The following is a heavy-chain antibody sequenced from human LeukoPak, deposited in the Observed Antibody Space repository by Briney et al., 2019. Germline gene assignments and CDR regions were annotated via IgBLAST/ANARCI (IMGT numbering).Heavy chain of an antibody. CDR2: ISGYDGNT. V-gene: IGHV1-18*01. D-gene: IGHD4-17*01. Sequence: ASVKVSCKASGYTLTTYGVSLVREAPGQGLEWMGWISGYDGNTNYAQKLRGRVTMTTDTSTSTAYMDLRSLRSDDTALYYCARTVTTSSYYFDYWGQGTLVTVSS. J-gene: IGHJ4*02. CDR3: ARTVTTSSYYFDY. CDR1: GYTLTTYG.